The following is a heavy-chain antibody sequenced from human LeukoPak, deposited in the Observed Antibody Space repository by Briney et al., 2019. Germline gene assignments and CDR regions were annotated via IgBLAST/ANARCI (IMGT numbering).Heavy chain of an antibody. CDR3: ARDYGSGTYWYFDL. V-gene: IGHV4-4*02. CDR2: VHLSGRT. J-gene: IGHJ2*01. D-gene: IGHD3-10*01. CDR1: GGSISTTNW. Sequence: SETLSLTCGVSGGSISTTNWWTWVRQPPGEGLEWIGEVHLSGRTHYNPSLESRVTMSVDMSENHISLRLTSVTAADTAVYYCARDYGSGTYWYFDLWGRGTLVTVSS.